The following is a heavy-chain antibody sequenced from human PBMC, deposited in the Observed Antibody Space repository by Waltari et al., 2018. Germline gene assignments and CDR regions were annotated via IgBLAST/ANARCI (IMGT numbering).Heavy chain of an antibody. J-gene: IGHJ4*02. CDR1: GGSISSYY. D-gene: IGHD6-13*01. CDR2: IYYSGST. V-gene: IGHV4-59*01. CDR3: AKGKAAANRGGFDY. Sequence: QVQLQESGPGLVKPSETLSLTCTVSGGSISSYYWSWIRQPPGKGLEWIGYIYYSGSTNYNPSLKSRVTISVDTSKNQFSLKLSSVTAADTAVYYCAKGKAAANRGGFDYWGQGTLVTVSS.